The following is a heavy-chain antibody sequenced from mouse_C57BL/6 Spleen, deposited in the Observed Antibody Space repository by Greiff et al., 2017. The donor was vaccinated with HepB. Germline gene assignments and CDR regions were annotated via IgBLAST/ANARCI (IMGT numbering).Heavy chain of an antibody. Sequence: EVKLMESGGGLVKPGGSLKLSCAASGFTFSSYAMSWVRQTPEKRLEWVATISDGGSYTYYPDNVKGRFTISRDNAKNNLYLQMSHLKSEDTAMYYCARGGDYYGSSPHFDYWGQGTTLTVSS. CDR3: ARGGDYYGSSPHFDY. V-gene: IGHV5-4*03. CDR2: ISDGGSYT. CDR1: GFTFSSYA. D-gene: IGHD1-1*01. J-gene: IGHJ2*01.